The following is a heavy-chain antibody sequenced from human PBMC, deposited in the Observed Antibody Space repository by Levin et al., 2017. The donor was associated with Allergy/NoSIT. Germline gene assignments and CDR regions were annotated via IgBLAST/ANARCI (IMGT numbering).Heavy chain of an antibody. V-gene: IGHV3-30*18. J-gene: IGHJ6*02. CDR3: AKGKGSTSPLDV. Sequence: GESLKISCRASGFDFSDYGMHWVRQSPGKGLEWVAVIAYDGSKTYVADSVKGRFTISRDNSKNTLHLQMNSLRRDDTGVYYCAKGKGSTSPLDVWGQGTTVSVSS. D-gene: IGHD2-2*01. CDR1: GFDFSDYG. CDR2: IAYDGSKT.